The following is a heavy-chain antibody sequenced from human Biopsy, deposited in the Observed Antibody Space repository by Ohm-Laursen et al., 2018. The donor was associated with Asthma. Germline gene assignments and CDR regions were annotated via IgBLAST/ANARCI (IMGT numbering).Heavy chain of an antibody. CDR2: ISYDGRQT. Sequence: SLRLSCAASGFTFSSYGMHWVRQAPGKGLEWVAVISYDGRQTYYADSVKGRFTISRDNSKNTLYLQMNSLRAEDTAVYYCAMSPTRGPEVWEAFAFDIWGQGTMVTVSS. CDR3: AMSPTRGPEVWEAFAFDI. D-gene: IGHD3-16*01. CDR1: GFTFSSYG. J-gene: IGHJ3*02. V-gene: IGHV3-30*03.